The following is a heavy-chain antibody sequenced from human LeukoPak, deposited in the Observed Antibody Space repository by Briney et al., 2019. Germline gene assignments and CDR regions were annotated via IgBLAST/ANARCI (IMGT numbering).Heavy chain of an antibody. CDR2: INPNSGGT. CDR1: GYTLTSYY. D-gene: IGHD6-19*01. Sequence: GASVKVSCKVSGYTLTSYYMHWVRQAPGQGLEWMGWINPNSGGTNYAQKFEGRATMTRDTSISTAYMELSRLRSDDTALYYCARGTAVADLLADYWGQGTLVTVSS. V-gene: IGHV1-2*02. J-gene: IGHJ4*02. CDR3: ARGTAVADLLADY.